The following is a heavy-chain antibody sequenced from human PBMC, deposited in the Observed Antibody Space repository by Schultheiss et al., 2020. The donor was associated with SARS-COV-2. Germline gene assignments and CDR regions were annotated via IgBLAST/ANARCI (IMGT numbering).Heavy chain of an antibody. J-gene: IGHJ6*02. D-gene: IGHD1-26*01. V-gene: IGHV4-59*01. CDR1: GGSITSSY. Sequence: SETLSLTCTVSGGSITSSYWSWIRQPPGKRLEWIGYIYYSGNTNYNPSLKSRVTMSVDTSKNQFSLKLSSVTAADTAVYYCLGGRYYSGYYYAMDVWGQGTTVTVSS. CDR2: IYYSGNT. CDR3: LGGRYYSGYYYAMDV.